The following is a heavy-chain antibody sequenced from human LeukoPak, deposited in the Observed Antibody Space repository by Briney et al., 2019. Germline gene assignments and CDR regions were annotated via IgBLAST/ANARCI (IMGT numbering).Heavy chain of an antibody. CDR3: AIGWGIAAAGTGVFDY. D-gene: IGHD6-13*01. J-gene: IGHJ4*02. Sequence: SETLPLTCAVYGGSFSGYYWSWIRQPPGKGLEWIGEINHSGSTNYNPSLKSRVTISVDTSKNQFSLKLSSVTAADTAVYYCAIGWGIAAAGTGVFDYWGQGTLVTVSS. CDR1: GGSFSGYY. V-gene: IGHV4-34*01. CDR2: INHSGST.